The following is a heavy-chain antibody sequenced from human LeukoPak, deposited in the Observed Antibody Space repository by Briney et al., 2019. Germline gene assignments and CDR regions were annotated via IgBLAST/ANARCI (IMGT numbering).Heavy chain of an antibody. CDR1: GFRFSDFT. CDR3: GKEGGA. D-gene: IGHD3-16*01. Sequence: GGSLRLSCAASGFRFSDFTMTWVRQAPGKGPEWVSAIGGRGGSTYYADSLGGRFTISRDNSKDMVYLQMNSLKVEDTATYHCGKEGGAWGQGTKVTVSS. V-gene: IGHV3-23*01. J-gene: IGHJ5*02. CDR2: IGGRGGST.